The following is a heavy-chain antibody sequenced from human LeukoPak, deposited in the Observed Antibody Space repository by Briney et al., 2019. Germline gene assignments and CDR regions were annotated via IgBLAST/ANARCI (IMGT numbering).Heavy chain of an antibody. Sequence: ASVKVSCKASGYTFSSYGISWVRQAPGQGLEWMGWISAYNGNTYYAQKLQGRVTMTTDTSTSTAYMELRSLRSDDTAVYYCARGGRWELPRPYAFDIWGQGTMVTVSS. CDR3: ARGGRWELPRPYAFDI. J-gene: IGHJ3*02. CDR2: ISAYNGNT. CDR1: GYTFSSYG. V-gene: IGHV1-18*01. D-gene: IGHD1-26*01.